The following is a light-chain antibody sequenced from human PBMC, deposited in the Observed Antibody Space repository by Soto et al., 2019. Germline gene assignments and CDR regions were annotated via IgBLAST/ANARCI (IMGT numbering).Light chain of an antibody. Sequence: DIQMTQSPSTLSAAVGDRVTITGRASQSSSRWLACYQQKPGKAPKLLIYDASSLESGVPSRFSGSGSWTEFTLTISCLKTDDFATCYCQQYNSYSWSFGQGTKVEIK. CDR2: DAS. V-gene: IGKV1-5*01. CDR3: QQYNSYSWS. CDR1: QSSSRW. J-gene: IGKJ1*01.